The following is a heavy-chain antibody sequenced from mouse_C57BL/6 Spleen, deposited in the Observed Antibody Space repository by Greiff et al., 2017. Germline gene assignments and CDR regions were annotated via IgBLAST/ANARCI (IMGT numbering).Heavy chain of an antibody. CDR2: FYPGSGSI. CDR3: ARHEGGYGNYVYYYAMDY. CDR1: GYTFTEYT. V-gene: IGHV1-62-2*01. Sequence: QVQLQQPGAELVKPGASVKLSCKASGYTFTEYTIHWVKQRSGQGLEWIGWFYPGSGSIKYNEKFKDKATLTADKSSSTVYMELSRLTSEDSAVYVCARHEGGYGNYVYYYAMDYWGQGTSVTVSS. J-gene: IGHJ4*01. D-gene: IGHD2-1*01.